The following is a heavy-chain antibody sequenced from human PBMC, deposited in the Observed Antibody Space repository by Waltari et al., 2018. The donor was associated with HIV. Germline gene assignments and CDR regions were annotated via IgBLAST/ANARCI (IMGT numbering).Heavy chain of an antibody. CDR2: INSDGRDT. V-gene: IGHV3-74*03. CDR3: VKGAPFDY. CDR1: GFTFSANW. Sequence: EEQLVESGGGLVQPGGSLRLSCAASGFTFSANWMHWVRQVPGKGLVWGQRINSDGRDTLTADSVKGRFTISRDNAKITLYLQMNSLRPEDTAVYYCVKGAPFDYWGQGALVAVSS. J-gene: IGHJ4*02.